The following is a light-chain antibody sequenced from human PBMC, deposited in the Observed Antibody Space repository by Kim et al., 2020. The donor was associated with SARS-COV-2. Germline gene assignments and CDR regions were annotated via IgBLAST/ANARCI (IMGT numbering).Light chain of an antibody. V-gene: IGKV1-9*01. CDR3: QQLNSYPWT. J-gene: IGKJ1*01. Sequence: DIQLTHSPPFLSASVGHRVTITCRASQGISTYLAWYQQIPGKAPKLLIYRASTLQSGVPSRFSGSGSGTEFTLTISNLQPEDFAIYYCQQLNSYPWTFGQGTKVDIK. CDR2: RAS. CDR1: QGISTY.